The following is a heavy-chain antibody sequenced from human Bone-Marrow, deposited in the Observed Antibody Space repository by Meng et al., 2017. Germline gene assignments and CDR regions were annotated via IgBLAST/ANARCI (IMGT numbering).Heavy chain of an antibody. CDR2: ISYDGSNK. CDR3: ATDLKGYYYDSSGYSY. J-gene: IGHJ4*02. CDR1: GFTFSSYA. D-gene: IGHD3-22*01. Sequence: GGSLRLSCAASGFTFSSYAMHWVRQAPGKGLEWVAVISYDGSNKYYADSVKGRFTISRDNSKNTLYLQMNSLRAEDTAVYYCATDLKGYYYDSSGYSYWGQGTLVTVSS. V-gene: IGHV3-30*01.